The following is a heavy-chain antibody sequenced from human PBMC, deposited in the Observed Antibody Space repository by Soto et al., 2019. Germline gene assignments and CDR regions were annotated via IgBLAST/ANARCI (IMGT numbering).Heavy chain of an antibody. Sequence: GGSLRLSCAATGFTFSVYAMTWVRHAPGKGLEWVSAVTANGGSTYSADSVKGRFTISRDNSKNTLFLQMNSLRAEDTAVYYCASLGVGDWANYYYYYGMDVWGQGTTVTVSS. CDR1: GFTFSVYA. CDR2: VTANGGST. V-gene: IGHV3-23*01. D-gene: IGHD2-21*02. CDR3: ASLGVGDWANYYYYYGMDV. J-gene: IGHJ6*02.